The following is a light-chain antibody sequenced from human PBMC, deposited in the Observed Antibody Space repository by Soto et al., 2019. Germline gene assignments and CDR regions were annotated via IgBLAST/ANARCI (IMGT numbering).Light chain of an antibody. CDR3: QQYHNWYT. V-gene: IGKV3-15*01. CDR1: QSVDSN. Sequence: EIGMTQSPATLSVSPGERATLSCRASQSVDSNLAWFQQKPGQGPRLLIYGASTRATGIPARFSGSGSGTEFTLTISSQQSDDFAVYYCQQYHNWYTFGQGTKLEIK. J-gene: IGKJ2*01. CDR2: GAS.